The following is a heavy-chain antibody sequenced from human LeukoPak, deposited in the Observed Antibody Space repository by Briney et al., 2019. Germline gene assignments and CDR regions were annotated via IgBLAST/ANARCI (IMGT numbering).Heavy chain of an antibody. J-gene: IGHJ6*02. CDR1: GGSFSGYY. CDR2: INHSGST. V-gene: IGHV4-34*01. CDR3: ARDVVVPLVSEKSVYYYGMDV. Sequence: SETLSLTCAVYGGSFSGYYWSWIRQPPGKGLEWIGEINHSGSTNYNPSLKSRVTISVDTSKNQFSLKLSSVTAADTAVYCCARDVVVPLVSEKSVYYYGMDVWGQGTTVTVSS. D-gene: IGHD2-2*01.